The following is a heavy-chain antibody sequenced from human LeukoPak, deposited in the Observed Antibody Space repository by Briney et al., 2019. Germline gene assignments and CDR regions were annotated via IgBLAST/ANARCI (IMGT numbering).Heavy chain of an antibody. V-gene: IGHV3-21*01. Sequence: PGGSLRLSCEASGLTFRSYVMNWVRQAPGKGLEWVSLISSSSSYIFYADSVKGRFTISRDNAKKSLYLQMNSLRAEDTAVYYCARPLSGTTDFDYWGQGTLVTVSS. J-gene: IGHJ4*02. CDR1: GLTFRSYV. CDR3: ARPLSGTTDFDY. CDR2: ISSSSSYI. D-gene: IGHD1-20*01.